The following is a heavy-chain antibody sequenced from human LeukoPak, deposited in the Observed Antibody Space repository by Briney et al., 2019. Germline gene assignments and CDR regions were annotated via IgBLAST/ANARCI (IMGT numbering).Heavy chain of an antibody. V-gene: IGHV3-49*04. CDR2: IRSKAYGGTT. D-gene: IGHD4-23*01. CDR1: GFTFGDYA. Sequence: GGSLRLSCTASGFTFGDYAMSWVRQAPGKGLEWVGFIRSKAYGGTTEYAASVKGRFTISRDDSKSIAYLQMNSLKTEDTAVYYCTRAPTDYGGSESHWFDPWGQGTLVTVSS. CDR3: TRAPTDYGGSESHWFDP. J-gene: IGHJ5*02.